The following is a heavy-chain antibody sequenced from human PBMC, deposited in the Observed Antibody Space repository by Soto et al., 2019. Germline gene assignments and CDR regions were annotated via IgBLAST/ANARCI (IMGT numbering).Heavy chain of an antibody. CDR3: ARDGLSSSSSFDY. CDR2: IYPGDSDT. D-gene: IGHD6-6*01. CDR1: GYSFTDYW. V-gene: IGHV5-51*01. Sequence: GESLKMSCKASGYSFTDYWIGWVRQMPGKGLEWMGIIYPGDSDTKYSPSFQGQVTMSADKSISTAYLQWNSLKASDNAMYYCARDGLSSSSSFDYWGQGTLVTVS. J-gene: IGHJ4*02.